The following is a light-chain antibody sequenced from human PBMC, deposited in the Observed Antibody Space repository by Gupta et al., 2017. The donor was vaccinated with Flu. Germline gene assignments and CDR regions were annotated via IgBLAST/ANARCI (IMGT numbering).Light chain of an antibody. CDR3: SSYTSSSTGHVV. V-gene: IGLV2-14*01. CDR1: SSGIGGHNY. CDR2: EVS. Sequence: QSALTQPASVSGSPGQSHTITCTGTSSGIGGHNYVSWYQQHPGKAPKLMIYEVSNRPSGVSNRFSGSKSGNTASLTSSGLQAEDEADYYCSSYTSSSTGHVVVGGGTKLTVL. J-gene: IGLJ2*01.